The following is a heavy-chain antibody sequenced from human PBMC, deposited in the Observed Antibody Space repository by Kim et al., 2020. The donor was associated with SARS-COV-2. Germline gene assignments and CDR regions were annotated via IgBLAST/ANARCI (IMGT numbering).Heavy chain of an antibody. CDR2: IYYSGST. J-gene: IGHJ2*01. CDR1: GGSISSGDYY. Sequence: SETLSLTCTVSGGSISSGDYYWSRIRQPPGKGLEWIGYIYYSGSTYYNPSLKSRVTISVDTSKNQFSLKLSSVTAADTAVYYCAGRWKWYFDLWGRGTLVTVSS. V-gene: IGHV4-30-4*01. CDR3: AGRWKWYFDL. D-gene: IGHD1-1*01.